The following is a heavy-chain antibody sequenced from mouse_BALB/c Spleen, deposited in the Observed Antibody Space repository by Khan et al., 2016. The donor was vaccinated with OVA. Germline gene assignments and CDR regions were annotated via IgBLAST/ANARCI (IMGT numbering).Heavy chain of an antibody. CDR1: GYSITSDYA. CDR3: ARSLYYSYGYALDC. Sequence: EVQLQESGPGLVKPSQSLSLTCTVTGYSITSDYAWNWIWQFPGNKLEWMGYISSTGGTSYNPSLNSRISITRDTSKNQFFLQLKSVTAEDTATYYGARSLYYSYGYALDCGGRGTLVTVSS. CDR2: ISSTGGT. J-gene: IGHJ4*01. D-gene: IGHD2-14*01. V-gene: IGHV3-2*02.